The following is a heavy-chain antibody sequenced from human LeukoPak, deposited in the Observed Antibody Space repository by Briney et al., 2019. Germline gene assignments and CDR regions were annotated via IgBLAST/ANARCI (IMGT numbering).Heavy chain of an antibody. Sequence: SETLSLTCTVSGGSISSSSYYCGWICKPPGKVLVWIGSIYYSVSTYYNPSLKSRVTISVDTSKDQISLKLSSVTAADTAVYYCARHRGDGYNWDYYYGMDVWGQGTTVTVSS. V-gene: IGHV4-39*01. CDR1: GGSISSSSYY. D-gene: IGHD5-24*01. CDR2: IYYSVST. CDR3: ARHRGDGYNWDYYYGMDV. J-gene: IGHJ6*02.